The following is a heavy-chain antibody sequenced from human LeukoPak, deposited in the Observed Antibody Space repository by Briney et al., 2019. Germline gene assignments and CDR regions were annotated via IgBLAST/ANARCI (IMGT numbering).Heavy chain of an antibody. CDR2: IIPIFGTA. CDR3: ARAQYSSSVYYFDY. Sequence: GASVKVSCKASGYTFTGYYMHWVRQAPGQGLEWMGGIIPIFGTANYAQKFQGRVTITADESTSTAYMELSSLRSEDTAVYYCARAQYSSSVYYFDYWGQGTLVTVSS. CDR1: GYTFTGYY. J-gene: IGHJ4*02. D-gene: IGHD6-6*01. V-gene: IGHV1-69*13.